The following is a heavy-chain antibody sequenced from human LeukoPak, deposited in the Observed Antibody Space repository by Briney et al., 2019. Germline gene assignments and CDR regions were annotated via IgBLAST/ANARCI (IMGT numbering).Heavy chain of an antibody. CDR3: AKDHPIAAAGSDDAFDI. V-gene: IGHV3-30*18. Sequence: GGSLRLSCAASGFTFSSYGMHWVRQAPGKGLEWVAVISYDGSNKYYADSVKGRFTISRDNSKNTLYLQMNSLRAEDTAVYYCAKDHPIAAAGSDDAFDIWGQGTMVTVSS. CDR1: GFTFSSYG. D-gene: IGHD6-13*01. J-gene: IGHJ3*02. CDR2: ISYDGSNK.